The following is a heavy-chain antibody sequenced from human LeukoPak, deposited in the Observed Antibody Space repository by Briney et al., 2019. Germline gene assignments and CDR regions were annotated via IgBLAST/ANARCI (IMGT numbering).Heavy chain of an antibody. D-gene: IGHD3-22*01. V-gene: IGHV1-46*03. Sequence: ASVKVSCKASEYTFTNYYIHWLRQAPGQGLEWMGIINPNGGHTNYAQKLQGRGTMTTDTSTSTVYMELSSLRSEDTAVYYCARTDYYDSFDYWGQGTLVTVSS. CDR2: INPNGGHT. J-gene: IGHJ4*02. CDR3: ARTDYYDSFDY. CDR1: EYTFTNYY.